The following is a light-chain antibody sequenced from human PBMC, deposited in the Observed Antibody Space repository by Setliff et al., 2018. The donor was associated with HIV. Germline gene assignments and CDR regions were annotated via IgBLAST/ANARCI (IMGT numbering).Light chain of an antibody. CDR3: CSYARSSTYV. J-gene: IGLJ1*01. V-gene: IGLV2-23*02. CDR2: EVT. CDR1: SSDVGNYNL. Sequence: QSALTQPASVSGSPGQSITISCTGTSSDVGNYNLVSWYQHHPGTAPKLVINEVTKRPSGVSNRFSGSRSGNTASLTISGLQAEDEADYYCCSYARSSTYVFGTGTKVTVL.